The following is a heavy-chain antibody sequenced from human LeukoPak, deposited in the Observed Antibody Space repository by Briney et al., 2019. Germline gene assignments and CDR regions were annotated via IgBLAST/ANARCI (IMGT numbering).Heavy chain of an antibody. D-gene: IGHD3-10*01. J-gene: IGHJ4*02. CDR2: ISSSSSYI. V-gene: IGHV3-21*01. CDR1: GFTFSSYS. CDR3: ARDGAYYGSGRHFDY. Sequence: GGSLRLSCAASGFTFSSYSTNWVRQAPGKGLEWVSSISSSSSYIYYADSVKGRFTISRDNAKNSLYLQMNSLRAEDTAVYYCARDGAYYGSGRHFDYWGQGTLVTVSS.